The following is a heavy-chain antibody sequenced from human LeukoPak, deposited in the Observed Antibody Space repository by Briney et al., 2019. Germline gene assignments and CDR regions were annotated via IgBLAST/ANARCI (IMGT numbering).Heavy chain of an antibody. V-gene: IGHV4-31*03. CDR3: ARTPDNHYYYMDV. D-gene: IGHD3-22*01. CDR1: GGSISSGGYY. CDR2: IYYSGST. J-gene: IGHJ6*03. Sequence: SQTLSLTCTVSGGSISSGGYYWSWIRQHPRKGLEWIGYIYYSGSTYYNPSLKSRVTISVDTSKNHFSLKLSSVTAADTAVYYCARTPDNHYYYMDVWGKGTTVTVSS.